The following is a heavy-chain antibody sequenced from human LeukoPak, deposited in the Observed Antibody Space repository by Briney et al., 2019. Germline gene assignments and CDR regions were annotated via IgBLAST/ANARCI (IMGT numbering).Heavy chain of an antibody. J-gene: IGHJ3*02. D-gene: IGHD1-1*01. CDR1: GGSFSGYY. Sequence: SETLSLTCAVYGGSFSGYYWSWIRQPPGKGLEWIGEINHSGSTNYNPSLESRVTISVDTSKNQFSQKLSSVAAADAAVYYCAGGNERSSRLAFDIWGQGTMVTVSS. V-gene: IGHV4-34*01. CDR2: INHSGST. CDR3: AGGNERSSRLAFDI.